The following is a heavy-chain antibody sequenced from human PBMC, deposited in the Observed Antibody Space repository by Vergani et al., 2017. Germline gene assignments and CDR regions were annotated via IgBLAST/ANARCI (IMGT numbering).Heavy chain of an antibody. CDR3: ARVGTKQWRSGRAFDI. D-gene: IGHD6-19*01. J-gene: IGHJ3*02. Sequence: VQLVESGGGVVQPGRSLRLSCAASGFTFSSYGMHWVRQAPGKGLEWVSYISSSGSTIYYADSVKGRFTISRDNAKNSLYLQMNSLRAEDTAVYYCARVGTKQWRSGRAFDIWGQGTMVTVSS. V-gene: IGHV3-48*04. CDR1: GFTFSSYG. CDR2: ISSSGSTI.